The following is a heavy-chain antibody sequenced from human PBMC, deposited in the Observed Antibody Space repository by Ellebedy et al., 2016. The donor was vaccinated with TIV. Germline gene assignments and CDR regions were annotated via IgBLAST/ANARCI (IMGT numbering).Heavy chain of an antibody. J-gene: IGHJ5*02. CDR1: GYTFTSYA. V-gene: IGHV1-69*13. Sequence: SVKVSCXASGYTFTSYAISWVRQAPGQGLEWMGGIIPIFGTANYAQKFQGRVTITADESTSTAYMELSSLRSEDTAVYYCARVPAGLRFLEWTHHQIRGWFDPWGQGTLVTVSS. D-gene: IGHD3-3*01. CDR3: ARVPAGLRFLEWTHHQIRGWFDP. CDR2: IIPIFGTA.